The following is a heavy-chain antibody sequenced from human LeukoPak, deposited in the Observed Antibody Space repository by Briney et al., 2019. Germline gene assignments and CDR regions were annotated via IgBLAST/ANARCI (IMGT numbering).Heavy chain of an antibody. J-gene: IGHJ3*02. D-gene: IGHD2-2*02. CDR2: ISWNSGSI. CDR1: GFSFDDYA. V-gene: IGHV3-9*01. Sequence: GGSLRLSCAASGFSFDDYAMHWARHAPGKGLEWVAGISWNSGSIDYVDSVKGRFTISRDNAKNSLYLQMNNLRAEDTALYYCARRDIVVVPAAIFGAFDIWGQGTMVTVSS. CDR3: ARRDIVVVPAAIFGAFDI.